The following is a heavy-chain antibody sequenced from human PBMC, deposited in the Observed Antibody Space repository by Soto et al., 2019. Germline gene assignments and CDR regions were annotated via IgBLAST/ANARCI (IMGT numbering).Heavy chain of an antibody. CDR1: GYSCTSYW. J-gene: IGHJ4*02. D-gene: IGHD6-19*01. V-gene: IGHV5-51*01. CDR3: ARQYSSGSDY. CDR2: IYPGDSDT. Sequence: GASLKISCKGSGYSCTSYWIGWLRQMPAKCLELMGIIYPGDSDTRYSPSFQGQVTISADKSISTTYLQWSSLKASDTAMYYCARQYSSGSDYWGQGTLVTSPQ.